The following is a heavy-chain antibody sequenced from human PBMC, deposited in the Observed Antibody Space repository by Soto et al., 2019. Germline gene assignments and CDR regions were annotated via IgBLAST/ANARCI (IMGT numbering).Heavy chain of an antibody. CDR1: GFTFSSYA. CDR2: ISSSGSTI. CDR3: ARDFYKYYDSSGYYRSPAY. D-gene: IGHD3-22*01. J-gene: IGHJ4*02. V-gene: IGHV3-48*01. Sequence: GGSLRLSCAASGFTFSSYAMSWVRQAPGKGLEWVSYISSSGSTIYYADSVKGRFTISRDNSRNTLFLQMNSLRAEDTAVYYCARDFYKYYDSSGYYRSPAYWGQGTLVTVSS.